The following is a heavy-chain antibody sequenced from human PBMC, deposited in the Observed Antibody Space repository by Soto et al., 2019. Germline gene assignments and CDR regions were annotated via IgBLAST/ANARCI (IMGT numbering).Heavy chain of an antibody. J-gene: IGHJ2*01. CDR1: GFSFNKYW. CDR2: ISDNESKI. Sequence: GGALRLSCAASGFSFNKYWMTWVRQAPGKGLQWLAVISDNESKIYYMDSVKGRFTISRDNSKNTLYLQMNSLRAEDTAVYYCAKDVRIRPQGYFDLWGRGTLVTVSS. V-gene: IGHV3-7*03. CDR3: AKDVRIRPQGYFDL.